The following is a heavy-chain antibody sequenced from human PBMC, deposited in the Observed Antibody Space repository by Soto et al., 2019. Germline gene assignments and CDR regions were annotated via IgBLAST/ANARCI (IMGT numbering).Heavy chain of an antibody. CDR2: IYYTGST. D-gene: IGHD6-13*01. J-gene: IGHJ4*02. Sequence: QVQLQESGPGLLKPSETLSLNCNVSGDSVRSGGHYWSWIRQPPGKTLEWLGYIYYTGSTNYNPSLKSRVTISLDTSRNHFSLKLTSVTTVDTAVYFCARGPDYSTAAGFDYWGQGTLVTVSS. V-gene: IGHV4-61*03. CDR1: GDSVRSGGHY. CDR3: ARGPDYSTAAGFDY.